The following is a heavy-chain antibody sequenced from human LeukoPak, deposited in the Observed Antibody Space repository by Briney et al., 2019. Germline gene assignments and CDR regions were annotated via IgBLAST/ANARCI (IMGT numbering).Heavy chain of an antibody. J-gene: IGHJ4*02. D-gene: IGHD2-15*01. CDR2: ISGSGGGT. CDR1: GFTFSSYA. Sequence: PGGSLRLSCAASGFTFSSYAMSWVRQAPGKGLEWVSAISGSGGGTYYADSVKGRFTISRDNAKNTLYLHMNSLRADDTAVYYCARGGSCSGGNCKYTRKEIGYWGQGTLVTVSS. V-gene: IGHV3-23*01. CDR3: ARGGSCSGGNCKYTRKEIGY.